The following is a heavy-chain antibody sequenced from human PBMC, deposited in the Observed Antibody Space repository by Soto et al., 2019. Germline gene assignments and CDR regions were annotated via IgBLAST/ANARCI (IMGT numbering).Heavy chain of an antibody. V-gene: IGHV1-18*01. CDR1: GYTLTSYC. J-gene: IGHJ6*03. CDR3: ARLTEYYYYMDV. CDR2: ISAYNGNT. Sequence: ASVKVSCKASGYTLTSYCISWVRQAPGQRLEWMGWISAYNGNTNYAQKLQGRVTMTTDTSTSTAYMELRSLRSDDTAVYYCARLTEYYYYMDVWGKGTTVTVSS.